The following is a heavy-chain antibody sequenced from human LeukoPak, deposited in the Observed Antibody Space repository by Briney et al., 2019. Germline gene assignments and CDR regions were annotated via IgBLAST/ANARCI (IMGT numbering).Heavy chain of an antibody. CDR1: GGSISSSSYY. V-gene: IGHV4-61*05. CDR2: IYYSGST. CDR3: ARLVGYSSSWLLTP. J-gene: IGHJ4*02. D-gene: IGHD6-13*01. Sequence: SETLSLTCTVSGGSISSSSYYWSWIRQPPGKGLEWIGYIYYSGSTSYNPSLKSRVTISVDTSKNQFSLKLSSVTAADTAVYYCARLVGYSSSWLLTPWGQGTLVTVSS.